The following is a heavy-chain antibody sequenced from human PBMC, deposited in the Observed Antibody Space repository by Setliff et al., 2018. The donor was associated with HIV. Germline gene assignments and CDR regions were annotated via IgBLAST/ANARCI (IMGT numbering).Heavy chain of an antibody. D-gene: IGHD6-13*01. CDR2: IRYDGSNK. J-gene: IGHJ2*01. CDR3: AKVGQQLADWYFDL. Sequence: PGGSLRLSCAASGFTFSSYGMHWVRQAPGKGLEWVAFIRYDGSNKYYADSVEGRFTVTRDNPKNTLYLQMNSLRPEDTAVYYCAKVGQQLADWYFDLWGRGTLVTVSS. V-gene: IGHV3-30*02. CDR1: GFTFSSYG.